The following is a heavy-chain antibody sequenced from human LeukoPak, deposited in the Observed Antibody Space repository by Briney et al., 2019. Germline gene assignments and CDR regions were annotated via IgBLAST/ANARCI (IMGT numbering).Heavy chain of an antibody. D-gene: IGHD2-2*01. CDR3: ARGDIVVVPAALFDP. J-gene: IGHJ5*02. CDR1: GFTFSSYA. Sequence: GGSLRLSCAASGFTFSSYAMHWVRQAPGKGLEWVAVISYDGSNKYYADSVKGRFTISRDNSKNTLYLQMNSLRAEDTAVYYCARGDIVVVPAALFDPWGQGTLVTVSS. V-gene: IGHV3-30*04. CDR2: ISYDGSNK.